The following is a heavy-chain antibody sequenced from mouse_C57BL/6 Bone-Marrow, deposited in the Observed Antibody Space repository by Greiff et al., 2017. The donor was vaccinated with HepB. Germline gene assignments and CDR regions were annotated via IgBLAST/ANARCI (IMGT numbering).Heavy chain of an antibody. CDR1: GFTFSDFY. V-gene: IGHV7-1*01. CDR2: SRNKANDYTT. CDR3: ARDEGYDGYPFAY. J-gene: IGHJ3*01. D-gene: IGHD2-3*01. Sequence: EVKLMESGGGLVQSGRSLRLSCATSGFTFSDFYMEWVRQAPGKGLEWIAASRNKANDYTTEYSASVKGRFIVSRDTSQSILYLQMNALRAEDTAIYYCARDEGYDGYPFAYWGQGTLVTVSA.